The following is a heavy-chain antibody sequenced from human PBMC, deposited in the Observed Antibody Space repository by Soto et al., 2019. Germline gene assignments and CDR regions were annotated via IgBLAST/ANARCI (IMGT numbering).Heavy chain of an antibody. D-gene: IGHD4-17*01. CDR2: ISGSGGST. CDR3: AKARLSYGDYFHFDY. V-gene: IGHV3-23*01. J-gene: IGHJ4*02. Sequence: GSLRLSCAASGFTFSSYAMSWVRQAPGKGLEWVSAISGSGGSTYYADSVKGRFTISRDNSKNTLYLQMNSLRAEDTAVYYCAKARLSYGDYFHFDYWGQGTLVTVSS. CDR1: GFTFSSYA.